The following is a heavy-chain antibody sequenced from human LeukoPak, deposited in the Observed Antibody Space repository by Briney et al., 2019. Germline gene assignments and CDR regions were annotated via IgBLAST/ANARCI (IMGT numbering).Heavy chain of an antibody. Sequence: TASEALSLTCAVSGGSISSSNYYWGWIRQPPGQGLEWIGSIYYSGNTYYNPSLKSRVTISVDTSKNQFSLKLSSVTATDTAVYYCARRRAGRDWFDPWGQGTLVTVS. J-gene: IGHJ5*02. D-gene: IGHD6-19*01. V-gene: IGHV4-39*01. CDR3: ARRRAGRDWFDP. CDR1: GGSISSSNYY. CDR2: IYYSGNT.